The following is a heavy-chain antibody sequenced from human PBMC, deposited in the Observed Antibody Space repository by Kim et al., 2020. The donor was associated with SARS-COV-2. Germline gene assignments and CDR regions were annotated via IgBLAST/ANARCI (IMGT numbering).Heavy chain of an antibody. CDR1: GFTFSSYG. D-gene: IGHD6-13*01. CDR2: IWYDGSNK. Sequence: GGSLRLSCAASGFTFSSYGMHWVRQAPGKGLEWVAVIWYDGSNKYYADSVKGRFTISRDNSKNTLYLHMNSLRAEDTAVYYCARDSSPEGAFDYWGQGTLVTVSS. CDR3: ARDSSPEGAFDY. V-gene: IGHV3-33*08. J-gene: IGHJ4*02.